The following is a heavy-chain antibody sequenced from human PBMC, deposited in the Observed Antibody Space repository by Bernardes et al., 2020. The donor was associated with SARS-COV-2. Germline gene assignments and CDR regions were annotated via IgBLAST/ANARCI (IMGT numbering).Heavy chain of an antibody. CDR2: ISGSGGST. V-gene: IGHV3-23*01. Sequence: GRSLRLSCAASGFTFSSYAMSWVRQPPGKGLEWVSAISGSGGSTYYADSVKGRFTISRDNSKNTLYLQMNSLRAEDTAVYYCAKDPLREYYYDSSGQGSYWGQGTLVTVSS. CDR1: GFTFSSYA. CDR3: AKDPLREYYYDSSGQGSY. J-gene: IGHJ4*02. D-gene: IGHD3-22*01.